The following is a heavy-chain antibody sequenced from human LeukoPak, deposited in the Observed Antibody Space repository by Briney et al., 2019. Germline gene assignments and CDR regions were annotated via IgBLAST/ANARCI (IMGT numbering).Heavy chain of an antibody. CDR2: MNPNSDNT. D-gene: IGHD3-9*01. CDR1: GYTFTSYD. J-gene: IGHJ6*02. V-gene: IGHV1-8*01. Sequence: ASVKVSCKASGYTFTSYDINWVRQATGQGLEWMGWMNPNSDNTGYAQKFQGRVTMTRNTSISTAYMELGSLRSEDTAVYYCARVRSGPIYILNYYGMDVWGQGTTVTVSS. CDR3: ARVRSGPIYILNYYGMDV.